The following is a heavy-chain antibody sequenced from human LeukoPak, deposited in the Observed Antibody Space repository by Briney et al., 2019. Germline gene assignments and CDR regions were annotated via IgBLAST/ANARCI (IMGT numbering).Heavy chain of an antibody. Sequence: SETLSLTCTVSGGSITSHYWSWIRQPPGKGLGWIGYIDHSGSTNYNPSLTSRVTISVDTSKNQFSLKLTYVTAADTAVYYCARDPSGYDYYFDFWGQGSLVTVSS. CDR1: GGSITSHY. V-gene: IGHV4-59*11. D-gene: IGHD5-12*01. J-gene: IGHJ4*02. CDR2: IDHSGST. CDR3: ARDPSGYDYYFDF.